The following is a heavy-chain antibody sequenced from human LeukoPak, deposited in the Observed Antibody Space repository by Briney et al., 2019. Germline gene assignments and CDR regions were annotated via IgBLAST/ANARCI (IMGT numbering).Heavy chain of an antibody. V-gene: IGHV4-30-4*01. D-gene: IGHD3-10*01. CDR1: GGSISSGDYY. CDR3: ARERVWYYYGSGSYYTFDY. J-gene: IGHJ4*02. Sequence: SQTLSLTCTVSGGSISSGDYYWSWIRQPPGKGLEWIGYIYYSGSTYYNPSLKSRVTISVDTSKNQFSLKLSSVTAADTAVYYCARERVWYYYGSGSYYTFDYWGQGTLVTVSS. CDR2: IYYSGST.